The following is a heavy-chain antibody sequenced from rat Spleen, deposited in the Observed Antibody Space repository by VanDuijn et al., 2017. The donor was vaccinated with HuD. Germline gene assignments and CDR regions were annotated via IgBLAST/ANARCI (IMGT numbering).Heavy chain of an antibody. D-gene: IGHD1-9*01. CDR2: ISNTGGTT. V-gene: IGHV5-31*01. CDR1: GFTFSDYW. Sequence: EVQLVESGGGLVQPGRSMKLSCVASGFTFSDYWMTWIRQAPGKGLEWIASISNTGGTTNYPDSVKGRFTVSRDNAKTTLYLQMNSLRSEDTATYYCTRGVYYGYNAFVYWGQGTLVTVSS. CDR3: TRGVYYGYNAFVY. J-gene: IGHJ3*01.